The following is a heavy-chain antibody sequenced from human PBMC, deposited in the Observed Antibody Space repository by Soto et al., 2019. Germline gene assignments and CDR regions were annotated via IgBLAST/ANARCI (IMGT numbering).Heavy chain of an antibody. J-gene: IGHJ4*02. CDR3: ARLHFNYDIFTGYSAIDY. CDR1: RYSFSNYW. D-gene: IGHD3-9*01. V-gene: IGHV5-51*01. Sequence: EVQLVRSGAEVKKPGESLKISCKGSRYSFSNYWIGWVRQMPGKGLEWMGIIYPGDSDTKYRPSFQGQVAISADKSISTAYLQWSSLKASDTAMYYCARLHFNYDIFTGYSAIDYWGQGTLVTVSS. CDR2: IYPGDSDT.